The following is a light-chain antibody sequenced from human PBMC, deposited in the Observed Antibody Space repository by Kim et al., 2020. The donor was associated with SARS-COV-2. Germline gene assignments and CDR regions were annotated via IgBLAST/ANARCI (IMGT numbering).Light chain of an antibody. CDR2: DVT. V-gene: IGLV2-14*03. J-gene: IGLJ3*02. Sequence: QSVVTQPASVSGSPGQSTTISCTGTSSDIGTYNYVAWYQQHPGKVPKVMIYDVTKRPSGVSDRFSGSKSANTASLTISGLQAEDEADYYCTSYTTSTTWVIGGGTQLTVL. CDR1: SSDIGTYNY. CDR3: TSYTTSTTWV.